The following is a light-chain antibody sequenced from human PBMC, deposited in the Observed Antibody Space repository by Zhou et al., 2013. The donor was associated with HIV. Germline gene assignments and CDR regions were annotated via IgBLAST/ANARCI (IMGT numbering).Light chain of an antibody. CDR1: QDISNY. J-gene: IGKJ1*01. V-gene: IGKV1-39*01. CDR2: DAS. CDR3: QQSYSTPWT. Sequence: DIQMTQSPSSLSASVGDRVTITCQASQDISNYLNWYQQKPGKVPKLLIHDASNLETGVPSRFSRSGSGTDFTLTISSLQPEDFATYYCQQSYSTPWTFGQGTKVEIK.